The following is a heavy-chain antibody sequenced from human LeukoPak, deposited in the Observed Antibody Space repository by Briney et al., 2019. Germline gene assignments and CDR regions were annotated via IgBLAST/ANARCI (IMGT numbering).Heavy chain of an antibody. CDR3: ACGITGTTYFDY. CDR1: GGSISSYY. J-gene: IGHJ4*02. V-gene: IGHV4-59*01. CDR2: IYYSGST. Sequence: SETLSLTCTVSGGSISSYYWSWIRQPPGKGLEWIGYIYYSGSTNCNPSLKSRVTISVDTSKNQFSLKLSSVTAADTAVYYCACGITGTTYFDYWGQGTLVTVSS. D-gene: IGHD1-7*01.